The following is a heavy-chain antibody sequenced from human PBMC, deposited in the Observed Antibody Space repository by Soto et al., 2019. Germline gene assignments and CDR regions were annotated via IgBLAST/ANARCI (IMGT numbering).Heavy chain of an antibody. Sequence: GGSLRLSCAASGFTFSSYSMNWVRQAPGKGLEWVSSISSSSSYIYYADSVKGRFTISRDNAKNSLYLQMNSLRAEDTAVYYCATEAPANSYDFDYWGQGTLVTVSS. V-gene: IGHV3-21*01. D-gene: IGHD5-18*01. J-gene: IGHJ4*02. CDR3: ATEAPANSYDFDY. CDR2: ISSSSSYI. CDR1: GFTFSSYS.